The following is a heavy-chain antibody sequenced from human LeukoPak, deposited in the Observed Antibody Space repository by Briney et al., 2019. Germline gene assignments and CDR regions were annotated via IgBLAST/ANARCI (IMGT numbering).Heavy chain of an antibody. D-gene: IGHD3-16*01. V-gene: IGHV3-53*01. CDR3: ARERGGLYNWFDP. J-gene: IGHJ5*02. CDR2: IYSGGST. CDR1: GFTVSSNY. Sequence: GGSLRLSCAASGFTVSSNYMSWVRQAPGKGLEWVSVIYSGGSTYYADSVKGRFTISRDNSKNTLYLQMNSLRAEDTAVYYCARERGGLYNWFDPWDHGTLVTVSS.